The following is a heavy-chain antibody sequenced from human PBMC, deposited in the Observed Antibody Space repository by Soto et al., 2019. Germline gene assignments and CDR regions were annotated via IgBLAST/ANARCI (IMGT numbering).Heavy chain of an antibody. J-gene: IGHJ4*02. CDR2: ISYDGSNK. CDR3: AGDRAQQLVFGDFYFDY. V-gene: IGHV3-30-3*01. Sequence: QVQLVESGGGVVQPGRSLRLSCAASGFTFSTYAIHWVRQAPGKGLEWVAIISYDGSNKYYADSVKGRFTISGDNSKNTLFLQMNSLRAEDTAVYYCAGDRAQQLVFGDFYFDYWGQGTLVTVSS. CDR1: GFTFSTYA. D-gene: IGHD6-13*01.